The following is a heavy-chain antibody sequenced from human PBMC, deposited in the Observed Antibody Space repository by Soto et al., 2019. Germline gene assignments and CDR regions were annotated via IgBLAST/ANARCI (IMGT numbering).Heavy chain of an antibody. V-gene: IGHV1-69*13. CDR3: ARDVNGTYYDFWSGYLGSYGMDV. CDR1: GGTFSSYA. Sequence: GASVKVSCKASGGTFSSYAISWVRQAPGQGLEWMGGIIPIFGIANYAQKFQGRVTITADESTSTAYMELSSLRSEDTAVYYCARDVNGTYYDFWSGYLGSYGMDVWGQGTTVTVSS. D-gene: IGHD3-3*01. CDR2: IIPIFGIA. J-gene: IGHJ6*02.